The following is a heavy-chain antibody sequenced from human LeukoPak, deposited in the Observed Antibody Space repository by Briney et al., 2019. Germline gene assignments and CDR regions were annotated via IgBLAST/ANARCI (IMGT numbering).Heavy chain of an antibody. V-gene: IGHV3-30-3*01. CDR2: ISYDGSNK. CDR1: VFNFSTYA. Sequence: GGSLRLSCAASVFNFSTYAMHWVRQAPGKGLEWVTIISYDGSNKYYADSVKGRFTISRDNSRNTLLLQMNSLRPEDTAVYYCARDSNDYADYWGQGTLVTVSS. J-gene: IGHJ4*02. CDR3: ARDSNDYADY.